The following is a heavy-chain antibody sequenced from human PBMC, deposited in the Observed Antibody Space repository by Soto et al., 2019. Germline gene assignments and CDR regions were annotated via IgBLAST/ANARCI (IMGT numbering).Heavy chain of an antibody. CDR1: GGSISSYY. D-gene: IGHD5-18*01. V-gene: IGHV4-59*01. CDR2: IYYSGST. J-gene: IGHJ4*02. CDR3: ARAPIQLWFPIYFDY. Sequence: QVQLQESGPGLVKPSETLSLTCTVSGGSISSYYWSWIRQPPGKGLEWIGYIYYSGSTNYNPSLKSRVTISVDTSKNQFSLKLSSVTAADTAVYYCARAPIQLWFPIYFDYWGQGTLVTVSS.